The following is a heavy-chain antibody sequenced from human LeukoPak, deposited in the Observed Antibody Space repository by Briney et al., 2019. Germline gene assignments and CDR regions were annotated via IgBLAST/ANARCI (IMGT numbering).Heavy chain of an antibody. CDR2: INHSGST. CDR3: ARGLLYSYGYGWYY. J-gene: IGHJ4*02. V-gene: IGHV4-34*01. Sequence: SETLSLTCAVYGGSFSGYYWSWIRQPPGKGLEWIGEINHSGSTNYNPSLKSRVTISVDTSKNQFSLKLSSVTAADTAVYYCARGLLYSYGYGWYYWGQGTLVTVSS. CDR1: GGSFSGYY. D-gene: IGHD5-18*01.